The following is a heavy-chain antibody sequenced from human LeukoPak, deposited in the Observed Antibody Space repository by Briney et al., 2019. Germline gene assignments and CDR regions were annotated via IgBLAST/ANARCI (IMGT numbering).Heavy chain of an antibody. J-gene: IGHJ5*02. V-gene: IGHV3-48*03. CDR3: ARPKDYYDSSGYYLNWFDP. D-gene: IGHD3-22*01. CDR1: GFTFSSYE. Sequence: GGSLRLSCAASGFTFSSYEMNWVRQAPGKGLEWLSYINHSGVSIYYADSVKGRFTISRDNSKNTLYLQMNSLRAEDTAVYYCARPKDYYDSSGYYLNWFDPWGQGTLVTVSS. CDR2: INHSGVSI.